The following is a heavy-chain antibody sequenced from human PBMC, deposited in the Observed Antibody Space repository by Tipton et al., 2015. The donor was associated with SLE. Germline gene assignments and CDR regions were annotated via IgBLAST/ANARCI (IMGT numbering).Heavy chain of an antibody. V-gene: IGHV4-61*10. CDR1: GGSISSGSYY. CDR3: AGVVAIPDYHIYAVDV. J-gene: IGHJ6*02. CDR2: IYYSGST. Sequence: TLSLTCTVSGGSISSGSYYWSWIRQPAGKGLEWIGNIYYSGSTYYTPSLKSRFTISVDTSKNQFSLKVRSVTAADTAVYYCAGVVAIPDYHIYAVDVGGQGTTVTVSS. D-gene: IGHD2-21*01.